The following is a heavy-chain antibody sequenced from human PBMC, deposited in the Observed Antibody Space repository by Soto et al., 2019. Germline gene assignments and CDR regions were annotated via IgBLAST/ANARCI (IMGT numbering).Heavy chain of an antibody. J-gene: IGHJ4*02. Sequence: KPSETLSVTCAVYGGSFSGYYWSWIRQPPGKGLEWIGEINHSGSTNYNPSLKSRVTISVDTSKNQFSLKLSSVTAADTAVYYCARGSRYIVVVVAARYYFDYWGQGTLVTVSS. CDR3: ARGSRYIVVVVAARYYFDY. CDR2: INHSGST. V-gene: IGHV4-34*01. D-gene: IGHD2-15*01. CDR1: GGSFSGYY.